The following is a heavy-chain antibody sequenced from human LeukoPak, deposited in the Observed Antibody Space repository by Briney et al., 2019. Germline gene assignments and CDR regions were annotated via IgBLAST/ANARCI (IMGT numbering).Heavy chain of an antibody. J-gene: IGHJ3*02. CDR3: ARYVPAATGLTENDALDI. D-gene: IGHD2-2*01. V-gene: IGHV4-34*01. CDR2: INHSGST. Sequence: SETLSLTCAVYGGSFSGYYWSWIRQPPGKGLEWIGEINHSGSTNYNPSLKSRVTISVDTSKNQFSLRLSSVTAADTAVYYCARYVPAATGLTENDALDIWGQGTMVIISS. CDR1: GGSFSGYY.